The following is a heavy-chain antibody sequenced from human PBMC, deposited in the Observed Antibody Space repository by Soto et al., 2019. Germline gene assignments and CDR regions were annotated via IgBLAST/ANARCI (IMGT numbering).Heavy chain of an antibody. Sequence: GSLRLSCAASGFTFSSYAMSWVRQAPGKGLEWVSAISGSGGSTYYADSVKGRFTISRDNSKNTLYLQMNSLRAEDTAVYYCAKGLKSEYYYGSGSYYNPTAPFDYWGQGTLVTVSS. CDR1: GFTFSSYA. J-gene: IGHJ4*02. CDR2: ISGSGGST. V-gene: IGHV3-23*01. CDR3: AKGLKSEYYYGSGSYYNPTAPFDY. D-gene: IGHD3-10*01.